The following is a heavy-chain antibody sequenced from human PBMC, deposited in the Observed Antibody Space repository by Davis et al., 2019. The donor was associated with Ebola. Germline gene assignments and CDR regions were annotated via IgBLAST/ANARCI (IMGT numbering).Heavy chain of an antibody. V-gene: IGHV3-66*01. J-gene: IGHJ3*02. CDR2: IYSGGST. CDR1: GFTVSSNY. CDR3: ARDLAYAFDI. Sequence: GESLKISCAASGFTVSSNYMSWVRQAPGKGLEWVSVIYSGGSTYYADSVKGRFTISRDNSKNTLYLQMNSLRAEDTAVYYCARDLAYAFDIWGQGTMVTVSS. D-gene: IGHD5-12*01.